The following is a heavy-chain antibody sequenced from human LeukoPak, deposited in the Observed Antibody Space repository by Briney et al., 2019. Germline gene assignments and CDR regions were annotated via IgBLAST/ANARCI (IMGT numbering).Heavy chain of an antibody. CDR1: GYSISSGYY. CDR2: IYYSGST. CDR3: ARVVTAMGGDYYYYYMDV. Sequence: SETLSLTCTASGYSISSGYYWGWIRQPPGKGLEWIGYIYYSGSTNYNPSLKSRVTISVDTSKNQFSLKLNSVTAADTAVYYCARVVTAMGGDYYYYYMDVWGKGTTVTISS. J-gene: IGHJ6*03. D-gene: IGHD5-18*01. V-gene: IGHV4-61*01.